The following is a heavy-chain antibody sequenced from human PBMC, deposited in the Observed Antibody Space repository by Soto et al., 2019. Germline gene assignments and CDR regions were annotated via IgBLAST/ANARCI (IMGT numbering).Heavy chain of an antibody. CDR1: GFTFSSYA. Sequence: GGSLRLSCAASGFTFSSYAMHWVRQALGKGLEWVAVISYDGSNKYYADSVKGRFTISRDNSKNTLYLQMNSLRAEDTAVYYCASGVTKTSYGMDVWGQGTTVTVSS. CDR2: ISYDGSNK. CDR3: ASGVTKTSYGMDV. J-gene: IGHJ6*02. V-gene: IGHV3-30-3*01. D-gene: IGHD3-3*01.